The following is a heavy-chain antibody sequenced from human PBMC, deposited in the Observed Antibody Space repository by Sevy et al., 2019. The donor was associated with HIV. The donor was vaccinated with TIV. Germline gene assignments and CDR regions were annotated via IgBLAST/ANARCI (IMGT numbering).Heavy chain of an antibody. Sequence: GGSLRLSCAASGFTFNTHAMNWVRQAPGKGLEWVSVISGPGYGTNYADSVKGRFTISRDNSKNTLFLQMNSLRDDDTAVYFCAKDRVTVFGVVVTFDSWGQGTLVTVSS. CDR3: AKDRVTVFGVVVTFDS. CDR1: GFTFNTHA. V-gene: IGHV3-23*01. CDR2: ISGPGYGT. D-gene: IGHD3-3*01. J-gene: IGHJ4*02.